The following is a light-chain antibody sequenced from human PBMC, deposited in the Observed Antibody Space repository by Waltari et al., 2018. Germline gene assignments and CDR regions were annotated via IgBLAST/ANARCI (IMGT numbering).Light chain of an antibody. CDR1: QSVSRT. CDR2: GAS. J-gene: IGKJ1*01. V-gene: IGKV3-20*01. CDR3: QHYVRLPAT. Sequence: EIVLTQSPGTLSLSPGERATLSCRASQSVSRTLAWYQQKPGQAPRLLIYGASTRATGIPERCRGGGSGTDFSLTINRREPEDFAVYYCQHYVRLPATFGQGTKVEIK.